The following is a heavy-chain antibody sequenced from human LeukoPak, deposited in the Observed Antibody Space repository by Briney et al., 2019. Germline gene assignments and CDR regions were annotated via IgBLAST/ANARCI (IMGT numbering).Heavy chain of an antibody. V-gene: IGHV3-74*01. Sequence: GSLRLSCAVSGFTFSDYSMHWVRQAPGKGLVWVSRVNSDGSTTSYPDSVRGRFTISRDNAKNTLFLQMNSLRAEDTAVYYCARDGLRDFDYWGLGTLVTVSS. J-gene: IGHJ4*02. CDR1: GFTFSDYS. CDR3: ARDGLRDFDY. D-gene: IGHD5-12*01. CDR2: VNSDGSTT.